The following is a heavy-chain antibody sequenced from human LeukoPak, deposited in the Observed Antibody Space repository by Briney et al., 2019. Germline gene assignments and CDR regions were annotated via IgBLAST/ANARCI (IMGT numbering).Heavy chain of an antibody. D-gene: IGHD2-15*01. Sequence: PSETLSLTCTVSGGSISSYYWSWIRQPAGKGLEWIGRIYTSGSTNYNPSLKSRVTMSVDTSKNQFSLKLSSVAAADTAVYYCARHYCSGGSCYNDYWGQRTLVTVSS. CDR2: IYTSGST. CDR1: GGSISSYY. J-gene: IGHJ4*02. V-gene: IGHV4-4*07. CDR3: ARHYCSGGSCYNDY.